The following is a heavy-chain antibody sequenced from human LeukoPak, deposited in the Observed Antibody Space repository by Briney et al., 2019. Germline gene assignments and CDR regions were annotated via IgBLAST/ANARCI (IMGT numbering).Heavy chain of an antibody. D-gene: IGHD3/OR15-3a*01. CDR3: ARAPWTGYYQD. CDR1: GYTFTSYY. Sequence: ASVKVSCKASGYTFTSYYMHWVRQAPGQGLEWMGIINPSGGSTSYAQKFQGRVTMTRDTSTSTVYMELSSPRSEDTAVYYCARAPWTGYYQDWGQGTLVTVSS. CDR2: INPSGGST. J-gene: IGHJ4*02. V-gene: IGHV1-46*01.